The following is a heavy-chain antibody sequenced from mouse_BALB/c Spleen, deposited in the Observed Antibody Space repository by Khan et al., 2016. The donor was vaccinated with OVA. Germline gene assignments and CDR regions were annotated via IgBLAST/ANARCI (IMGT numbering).Heavy chain of an antibody. D-gene: IGHD2-10*01. J-gene: IGHJ4*01. CDR1: GDTFRNYG. Sequence: QIQLVQSGPELKKPGETVKISCKASGDTFRNYGMNWVKQALGKGLKWMGWINTYTGEPTYADDFKGRFAFSLETSASTAYLQINNLKNEDTATYFCARPPYFSYVMVYWGQGTSVTVSS. CDR2: INTYTGEP. V-gene: IGHV9-3-1*01. CDR3: ARPPYFSYVMVY.